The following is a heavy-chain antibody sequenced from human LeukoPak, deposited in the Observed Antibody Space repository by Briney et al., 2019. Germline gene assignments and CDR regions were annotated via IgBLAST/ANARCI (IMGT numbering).Heavy chain of an antibody. CDR3: AREPRTTEIVDI. CDR2: IIPMLGIA. Sequence: ASVKVSCKASGGTLSSYAISWVRQAPGQGLEWMGRIIPMLGIANYAQKFQGRVTITADKSTSTAYMELSSLRSEDTAVYYCAREPRTTEIVDIWGQGTMVTVSS. D-gene: IGHD1-14*01. J-gene: IGHJ3*02. V-gene: IGHV1-69*04. CDR1: GGTLSSYA.